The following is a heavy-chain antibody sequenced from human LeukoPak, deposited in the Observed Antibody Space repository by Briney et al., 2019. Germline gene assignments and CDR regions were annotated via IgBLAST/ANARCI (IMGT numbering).Heavy chain of an antibody. V-gene: IGHV4-34*01. D-gene: IGHD6-19*01. CDR1: GGSFSGYY. CDR3: VRGATRYSSGPLGY. Sequence: SETLSLTCAVYGGSFSGYYWSWIRQPPGKGLEWIGEINHSGSTNYNPSLKSRVTISVDTSKNQFSLKLSSVTAADTAVYYCVRGATRYSSGPLGYWGQGTLVTVSS. CDR2: INHSGST. J-gene: IGHJ4*02.